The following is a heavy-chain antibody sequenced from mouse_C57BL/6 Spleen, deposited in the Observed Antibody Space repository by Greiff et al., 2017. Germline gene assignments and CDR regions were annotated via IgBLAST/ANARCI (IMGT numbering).Heavy chain of an antibody. D-gene: IGHD6-1*01. Sequence: QVQLQQSGPELVKPGASVKISCKASGYAFSSSWMNWVKQRPGKGLEWIGRIYPGDGDTNYNGNFKGKATLTADKSSSTSYMQLSILTSENSAVYFCLSNVGCAYWGQGTLVTVSA. CDR1: GYAFSSSW. CDR2: IYPGDGDT. CDR3: LSNVGCAY. V-gene: IGHV1-82*01. J-gene: IGHJ3*01.